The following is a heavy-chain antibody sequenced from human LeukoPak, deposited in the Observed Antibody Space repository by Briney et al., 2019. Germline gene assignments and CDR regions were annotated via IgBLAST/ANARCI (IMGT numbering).Heavy chain of an antibody. CDR1: GGSFSGYY. Sequence: PSETLSLTCAVYGGSFSGYYWSWIRQPPGKGLEWIGEINHSGSTNYNPSLKSRVTISVDTSKNQFSLKLSSVTAADTAVYYCARASDYIVVVPAAPYYYYGMDVWGQGTTVTVSS. CDR2: INHSGST. D-gene: IGHD2-2*01. CDR3: ARASDYIVVVPAAPYYYYGMDV. J-gene: IGHJ6*02. V-gene: IGHV4-34*01.